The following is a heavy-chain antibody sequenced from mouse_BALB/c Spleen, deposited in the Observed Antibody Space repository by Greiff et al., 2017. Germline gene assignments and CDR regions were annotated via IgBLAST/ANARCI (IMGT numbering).Heavy chain of an antibody. V-gene: IGHV5-12-1*01. CDR2: ISSGGGST. D-gene: IGHD2-4*01. J-gene: IGHJ4*01. CDR3: ARGDYDYAMDY. Sequence: EVQGVESGGGLVKPGGSLKLSCAASGFAFSSYDMSWVRQTPEKRLEWVAYISSGGGSTYYPDSVKGRFTISRDNAKNNLYLQMSSLKSEDTAMYYCARGDYDYAMDYWGQGTSVTVSS. CDR1: GFAFSSYD.